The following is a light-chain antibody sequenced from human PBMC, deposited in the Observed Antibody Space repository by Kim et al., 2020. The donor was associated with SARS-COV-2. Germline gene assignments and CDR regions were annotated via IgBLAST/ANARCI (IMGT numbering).Light chain of an antibody. J-gene: IGLJ3*02. CDR2: RTI. Sequence: SPGRTVTLTCASSTGAVTSDNLPNWFQQKPCQTPRALIYRTINKHSWTPARFSGSLLGDKAALTLSGVQPEDEADYYCLLYFHGWVFGGGTQLTVL. CDR3: LLYFHGWV. CDR1: TGAVTSDNL. V-gene: IGLV7-43*01.